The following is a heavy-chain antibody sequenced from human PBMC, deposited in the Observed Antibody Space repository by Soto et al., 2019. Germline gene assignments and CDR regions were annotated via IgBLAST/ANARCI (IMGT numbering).Heavy chain of an antibody. J-gene: IGHJ3*02. D-gene: IGHD3-3*01. CDR3: ARGFEDTLRVRFLEWSIRDAFDI. CDR2: IYYSGST. Sequence: SETLSLTCTVSGGSISSGGYYWSWIRQHPGKGLEWIGYIYYSGSTYYNPSLKSRVTISVDTSKNQFSLKLSSVTAADTAVYYCARGFEDTLRVRFLEWSIRDAFDIWGQGTMVTVSS. V-gene: IGHV4-31*03. CDR1: GGSISSGGYY.